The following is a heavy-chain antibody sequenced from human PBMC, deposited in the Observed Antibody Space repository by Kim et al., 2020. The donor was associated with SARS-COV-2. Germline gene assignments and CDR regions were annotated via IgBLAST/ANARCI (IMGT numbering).Heavy chain of an antibody. CDR2: ET. D-gene: IGHD5-12*01. Sequence: ETIYAQKFQGRVTMTEDTSTDTAYMELGSLRSEDTAVYYCATDSRRDGSNWGQGTLVTVSS. J-gene: IGHJ4*02. V-gene: IGHV1-24*01. CDR3: ATDSRRDGSN.